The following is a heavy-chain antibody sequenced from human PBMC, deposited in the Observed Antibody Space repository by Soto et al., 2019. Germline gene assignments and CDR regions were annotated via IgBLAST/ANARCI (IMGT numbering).Heavy chain of an antibody. V-gene: IGHV3-13*01. CDR3: ARGQEVGAHFFDS. Sequence: GGSLRLSCEASGFTFSGFDMHRVRQPTGKGLEWVSAIGTAGDTYYAVSVKGRFTISRDNAKNSLSLQMNSLRAGDTAVYFCARGQEVGAHFFDSWGQGTQVTVSS. CDR2: IGTAGDT. D-gene: IGHD2-15*01. J-gene: IGHJ4*02. CDR1: GFTFSGFD.